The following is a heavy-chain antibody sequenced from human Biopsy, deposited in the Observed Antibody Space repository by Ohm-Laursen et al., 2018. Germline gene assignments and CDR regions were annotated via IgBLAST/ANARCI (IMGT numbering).Heavy chain of an antibody. J-gene: IGHJ6*02. CDR1: GGSFSGYY. Sequence: GTLSLTCAVYGGSFSGYYWSWIRQPPGKGLEWIGEINHRGSTNYNPSLKSRVTISVDTSKNQFSLKLRFVTAEDTAVYYCARAVDYYDPYYYYGLDVWGQGTTVTVSS. CDR2: INHRGST. CDR3: ARAVDYYDPYYYYGLDV. V-gene: IGHV4-34*01. D-gene: IGHD3-16*01.